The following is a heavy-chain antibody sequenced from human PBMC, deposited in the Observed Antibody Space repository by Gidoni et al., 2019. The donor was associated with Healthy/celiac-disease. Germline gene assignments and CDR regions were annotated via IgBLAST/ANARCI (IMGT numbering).Heavy chain of an antibody. CDR1: VGTFSSYA. J-gene: IGHJ4*02. V-gene: IGHV1-69*01. D-gene: IGHD1-26*01. Sequence: QVQLVQSGAEVKKPGSSVKVSCKASVGTFSSYAISWVRQAPGQGLEWMGGIIPIFGTANYAQKFQGRVTITADESTSTAYMELSSLRSEDTAVYYCARSPRYSGSYYFDYWGQGTLVTVSS. CDR3: ARSPRYSGSYYFDY. CDR2: IIPIFGTA.